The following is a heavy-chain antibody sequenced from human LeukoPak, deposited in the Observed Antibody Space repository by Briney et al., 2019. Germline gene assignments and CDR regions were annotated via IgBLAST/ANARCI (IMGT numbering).Heavy chain of an antibody. CDR3: ARDHSYYDSGSYSNVDY. V-gene: IGHV1-2*02. CDR2: INHNSGGT. Sequence: ASVKGSCKASGYTFTAYYIQWVRQAPGQGLEWMGGINHNSGGTNDAQKFQGRVTMTKDTSSSTAYMELSWLRSDDTAVYYCARDHSYYDSGSYSNVDYWGQGTLVTVSS. D-gene: IGHD3-10*01. J-gene: IGHJ4*02. CDR1: GYTFTAYY.